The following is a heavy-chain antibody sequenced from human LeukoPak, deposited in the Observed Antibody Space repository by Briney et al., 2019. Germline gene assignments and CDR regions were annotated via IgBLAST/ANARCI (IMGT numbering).Heavy chain of an antibody. V-gene: IGHV3-9*02. CDR3: TKDITAGGLDY. CDR1: GFTSNDHA. J-gene: IGHJ4*02. D-gene: IGHD6-13*01. CDR2: IYWNSGGT. Sequence: PGRSLRLSCVASGFTSNDHAMHWIRQIPGKGLEWVSGIYWNSGGTGYADSVKGRFTISRDNAKNSLYLQMNSLRTDDTALYYCTKDITAGGLDYWGQGTLVTVSS.